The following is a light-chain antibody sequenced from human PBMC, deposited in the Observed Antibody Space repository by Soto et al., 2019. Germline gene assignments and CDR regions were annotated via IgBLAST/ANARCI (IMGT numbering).Light chain of an antibody. V-gene: IGKV3-20*01. J-gene: IGKJ1*01. CDR3: QQYSSSGT. CDR2: GAS. Sequence: GLTQSAGTRSLAPRERAPLSCRARQSGSHNYLAWYKQKPGQVPRPLISGASNRATGIPDRFSGSGSGTEFALTISRLEPEDVAVYYCQQYSSSGTFGQGTKVDIK. CDR1: QSGSHNY.